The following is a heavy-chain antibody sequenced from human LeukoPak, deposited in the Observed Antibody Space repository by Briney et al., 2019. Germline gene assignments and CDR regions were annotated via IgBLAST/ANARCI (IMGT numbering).Heavy chain of an antibody. D-gene: IGHD6-19*01. J-gene: IGHJ4*02. Sequence: GGSLRLSCSASGFTFGDYHMSWVRQAPGKGLEWVGFIRRKDYGGTTEYAASVKGRVTISRDDSKSIAYLQMNSLKIEDTAVYYCTRPTRTTGWPDSDYWGQGTLVPVSP. CDR3: TRPTRTTGWPDSDY. V-gene: IGHV3-49*04. CDR1: GFTFGDYH. CDR2: IRRKDYGGTT.